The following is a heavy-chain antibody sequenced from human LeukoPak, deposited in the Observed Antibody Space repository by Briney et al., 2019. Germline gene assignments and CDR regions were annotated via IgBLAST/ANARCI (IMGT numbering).Heavy chain of an antibody. J-gene: IGHJ4*02. CDR1: GFTFSDYY. D-gene: IGHD3-22*01. CDR2: ISSNGSTI. Sequence: GGSLRLSCAASGFTFSDYYMSWIRQAPGKGLEWVSYISSNGSTIYYADSVKGRFTISRDNAKNSLYLQMNSLRAEDTAVYYCAKDNLANYYDSSGYFDSWGQGTLVTVSS. CDR3: AKDNLANYYDSSGYFDS. V-gene: IGHV3-11*01.